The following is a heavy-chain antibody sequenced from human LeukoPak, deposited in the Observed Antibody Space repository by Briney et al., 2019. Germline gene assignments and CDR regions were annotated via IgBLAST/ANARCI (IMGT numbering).Heavy chain of an antibody. CDR1: GFTVSSNY. CDR3: ARDLALTP. CDR2: VYSGGST. J-gene: IGHJ5*02. V-gene: IGHV3-53*01. Sequence: AGGSLRLSCAASGFTVSSNYMSWVRQAPGKGLEWVSVVYSGGSTYYADSVKGRFTISRDNSKNTLYLQMNSLRAEDTAVYYCARDLALTPWGQGTLVTVSS. D-gene: IGHD3-9*01.